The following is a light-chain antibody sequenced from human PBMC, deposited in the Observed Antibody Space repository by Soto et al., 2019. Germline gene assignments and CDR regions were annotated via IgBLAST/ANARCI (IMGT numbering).Light chain of an antibody. V-gene: IGLV2-14*01. Sequence: QSALTQPASLSGSPGQSITISCTGTSSDIGAYDYVSWFQQHPGKAPKLMISEVNNRPSGVSNRFSGSKSGTSASLAITGLQAEDEADYYCQSYDSSLSAFYVFGTGTKVTVL. CDR1: SSDIGAYDY. CDR3: QSYDSSLSAFYV. J-gene: IGLJ1*01. CDR2: EVN.